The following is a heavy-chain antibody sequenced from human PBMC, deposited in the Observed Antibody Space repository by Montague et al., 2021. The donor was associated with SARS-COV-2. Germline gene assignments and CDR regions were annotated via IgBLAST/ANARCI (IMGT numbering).Heavy chain of an antibody. CDR1: GFTFSSYD. J-gene: IGHJ6*02. CDR3: AREYSAPRWFGEYNRYGMDV. V-gene: IGHV3-33*08. D-gene: IGHD3-10*01. Sequence: SLRLSCAASGFTFSSYDMHWVRQAPGKGLEWVAVIWYDESNQYYGDSVKGRFTISRDNSKNTPYLQMNSLRAEDTAVYYCAREYSAPRWFGEYNRYGMDVWGQGTTVTVSS. CDR2: IWYDESNQ.